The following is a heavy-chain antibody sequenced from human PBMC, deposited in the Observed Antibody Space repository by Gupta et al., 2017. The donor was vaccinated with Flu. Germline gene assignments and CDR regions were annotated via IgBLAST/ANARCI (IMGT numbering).Heavy chain of an antibody. CDR2: ISAYNGNT. D-gene: IGHD2-2*02. J-gene: IGHJ3*02. CDR1: GSNFTSYG. V-gene: IGHV1-18*01. CDR3: AGDLDVVVPSAISAGNDAFEI. Sequence: QVQLVQSGAEVKKPGASVKVSCTASGSNFTSYGISRVRQAPGQGLEWRGWISAYNGNTNYAQKLQRKVTMTTDTSTSTAYMELRSLKSDDTAVYDCAGDLDVVVPSAISAGNDAFEIWGQGTMVTGAS.